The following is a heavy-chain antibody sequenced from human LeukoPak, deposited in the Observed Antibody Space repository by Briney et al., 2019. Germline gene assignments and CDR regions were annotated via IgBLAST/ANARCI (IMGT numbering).Heavy chain of an antibody. Sequence: GGSLRLSCTVSGFTFGNSWMSWVRQAPGKGLEWVANIKQDGSEKYYVDSVKGRFTISRDNAKNSLYLQMNSLRAEDTAVYYCATYNNPLDYWGQGTLVTVSS. CDR1: GFTFGNSW. CDR3: ATYNNPLDY. CDR2: IKQDGSEK. J-gene: IGHJ4*02. V-gene: IGHV3-7*01. D-gene: IGHD4-11*01.